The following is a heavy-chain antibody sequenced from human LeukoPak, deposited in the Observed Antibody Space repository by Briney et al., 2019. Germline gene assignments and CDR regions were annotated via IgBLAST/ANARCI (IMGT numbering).Heavy chain of an antibody. V-gene: IGHV5-51*01. D-gene: IGHD3-3*01. CDR1: GYSFTSYW. J-gene: IGHJ5*02. Sequence: GESLKISCKGSGYSFTSYWIGWVRQMPGEGLEWMGIIYPGDSDTRYSPSFQGQVTISADKSISTAYLQWSSLKASDTAMYYCARQTTIFGVGPNPRSYNWFDPWGQGTLVTVSS. CDR3: ARQTTIFGVGPNPRSYNWFDP. CDR2: IYPGDSDT.